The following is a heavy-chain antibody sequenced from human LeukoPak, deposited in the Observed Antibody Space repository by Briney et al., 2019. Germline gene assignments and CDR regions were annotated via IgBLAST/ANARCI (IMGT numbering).Heavy chain of an antibody. J-gene: IGHJ4*02. Sequence: GGSLRLSCAASGFTFSSYAMSWVRQAPGKGLEWVSAISGSGSSTYYADSVKGRFTISRDNSKNTLYLQMNSLRAEDTAVYYCAKGAIDSSSWYSWLDDYWGQGTLVTVSS. CDR3: AKGAIDSSSWYSWLDDY. CDR2: ISGSGSST. CDR1: GFTFSSYA. V-gene: IGHV3-23*01. D-gene: IGHD6-13*01.